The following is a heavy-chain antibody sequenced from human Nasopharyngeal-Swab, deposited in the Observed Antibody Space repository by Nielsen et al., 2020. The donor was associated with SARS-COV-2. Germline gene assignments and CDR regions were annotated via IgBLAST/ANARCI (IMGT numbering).Heavy chain of an antibody. V-gene: IGHV3-9*01. CDR2: INWNSGRK. CDR1: GFTFDDYS. Sequence: SLKISCAASGFTFDDYSMHWVRQAPGKGLEWVSCINWNSGRKGYADSVKGRFTISRDNTKSSLYLQMDSLRTEDTALYYCAKARRTDTYGFESFDYWGQGTLVTVSS. CDR3: AKARRTDTYGFESFDY. D-gene: IGHD5-18*01. J-gene: IGHJ4*02.